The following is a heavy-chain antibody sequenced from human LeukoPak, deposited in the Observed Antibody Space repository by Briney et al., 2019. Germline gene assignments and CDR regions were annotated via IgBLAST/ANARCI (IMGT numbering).Heavy chain of an antibody. CDR2: ISNSSSYI. V-gene: IGHV3-21*01. CDR3: ARDGAYILTGYYPYYFDY. J-gene: IGHJ4*02. D-gene: IGHD3-9*01. Sequence: PGGSLRLSCAASGFTFSSYSMNWVRQAPGKGLEWVSSISNSSSYIYYADSVKGRFTISRDNAKNSLYLQMNSLRAEDTAVYYCARDGAYILTGYYPYYFDYWGQGTLVTVSS. CDR1: GFTFSSYS.